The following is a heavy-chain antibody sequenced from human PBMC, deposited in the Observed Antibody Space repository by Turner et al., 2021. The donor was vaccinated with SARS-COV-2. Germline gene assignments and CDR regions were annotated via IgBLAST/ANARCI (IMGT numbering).Heavy chain of an antibody. Sequence: EAQLVESGGGLVKPGGSLGVSCAASGFTFSSYGMHWFRQAPGKGLEWVSAISSSSSYIYYADSLKGRFTISRNNAKKSVYLQMNSLRAEDTAVYYCAREKPGFDSSGYYPDAFDIWGQGTMVTVSS. D-gene: IGHD3-22*01. CDR3: AREKPGFDSSGYYPDAFDI. CDR1: GFTFSSYG. J-gene: IGHJ3*02. V-gene: IGHV3-21*01. CDR2: ISSSSSYI.